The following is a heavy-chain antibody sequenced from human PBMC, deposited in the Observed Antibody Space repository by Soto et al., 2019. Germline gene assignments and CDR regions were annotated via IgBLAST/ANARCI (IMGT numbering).Heavy chain of an antibody. V-gene: IGHV4-31*03. Sequence: QVQLQESGPGLVKPSQTLSLTCTVSGGSISSGGYYWSWIRQHPGKGLEWIGYIYYSGSTYYNPTLKSRVTISVDTSKNQCSLKLSSVTAADTAVYYCALYLKEQLNGNWFDPWGQGTLVTVSS. CDR2: IYYSGST. CDR1: GGSISSGGYY. D-gene: IGHD6-6*01. J-gene: IGHJ5*02. CDR3: ALYLKEQLNGNWFDP.